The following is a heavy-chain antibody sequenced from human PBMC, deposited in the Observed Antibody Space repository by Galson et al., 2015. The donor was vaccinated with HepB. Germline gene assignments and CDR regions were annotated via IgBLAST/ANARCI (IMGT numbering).Heavy chain of an antibody. Sequence: SVKVSCKASGYTFTGYYMHWVRQAPGQGLEWMGWINPNSGGTNYAQKFQGRVTMTRDTSISTAYMELSRLRSDDTAVYYCAIEGYCSSTSCYTITGYNWFDPWGQGTLVTVSS. CDR2: INPNSGGT. CDR1: GYTFTGYY. J-gene: IGHJ5*02. D-gene: IGHD2-2*02. CDR3: AIEGYCSSTSCYTITGYNWFDP. V-gene: IGHV1-2*02.